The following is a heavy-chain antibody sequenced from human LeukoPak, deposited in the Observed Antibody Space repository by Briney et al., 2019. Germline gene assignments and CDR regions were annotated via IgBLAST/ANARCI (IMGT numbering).Heavy chain of an antibody. D-gene: IGHD3-10*01. CDR1: GFTFSTYS. J-gene: IGHJ4*02. V-gene: IGHV3-23*01. CDR2: ISGSGGST. Sequence: GGSLRLSCAASGFTFSTYSMTWVRQAPGKGLEWVSAISGSGGSTYYADSVKGRFTISRDNSKNTLYLQMNSLRAEDTAVYYCARVRITMVRGVTAEYYFDYWGQGTLVTVSS. CDR3: ARVRITMVRGVTAEYYFDY.